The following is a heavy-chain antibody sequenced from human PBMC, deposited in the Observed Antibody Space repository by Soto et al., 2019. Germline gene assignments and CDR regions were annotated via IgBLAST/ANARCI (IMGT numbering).Heavy chain of an antibody. CDR1: GYTFTSYG. Sequence: ASVKVSCKSSGYTFTSYGISWVRQAPGQGLEWMGWISAYNGNTNYAQKLQGRVTMTTDTSTSTAYMELRSLRSDDTAVYYCARPIYCSSTSCYVAFDIWGQGTMVTVSS. D-gene: IGHD2-2*01. CDR2: ISAYNGNT. CDR3: ARPIYCSSTSCYVAFDI. J-gene: IGHJ3*02. V-gene: IGHV1-18*01.